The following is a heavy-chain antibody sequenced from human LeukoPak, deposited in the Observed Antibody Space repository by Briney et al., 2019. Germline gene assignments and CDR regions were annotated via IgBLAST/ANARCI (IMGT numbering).Heavy chain of an antibody. Sequence: PGGSLRLSCAASGFTFSSYAMHWVRQAPGKGLEWVAVISYDGSNKYYADSVKGRFTISRDNSKNTLYLQMNGLRSDDTAVYYCARGESSSSGYYYGMDVWGQGTTVTVSS. D-gene: IGHD3-10*01. J-gene: IGHJ6*02. CDR2: ISYDGSNK. V-gene: IGHV3-30*04. CDR1: GFTFSSYA. CDR3: ARGESSSSGYYYGMDV.